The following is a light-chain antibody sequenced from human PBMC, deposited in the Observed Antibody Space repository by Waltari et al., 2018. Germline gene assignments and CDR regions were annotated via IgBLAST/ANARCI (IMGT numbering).Light chain of an antibody. CDR3: QQYNRWPPNT. CDR1: QSVSSN. CDR2: DTS. V-gene: IGKV3-15*01. J-gene: IGKJ5*01. Sequence: EIVMTQSPATLSVSPGATATLSCRASQSVSSNVAWYPKKPGQAPRLPIYDTSTKATSIPAKFRGSGSWTEFSLTISSLQSEDFAVYYCQQYNRWPPNTFGHGTRLESK.